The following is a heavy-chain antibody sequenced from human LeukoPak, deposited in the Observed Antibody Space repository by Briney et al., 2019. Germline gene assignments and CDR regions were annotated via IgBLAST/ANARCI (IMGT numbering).Heavy chain of an antibody. J-gene: IGHJ4*02. CDR3: ARGSISGSFLYYFDY. V-gene: IGHV1-8*03. Sequence: ASVKVSCKASGYTFSSYDINWVRQATGQGLEWMGWMNPKRGNTGYAHKFQGRVTIARNTSITTVYMELSSLRSEDMAVYYCARGSISGSFLYYFDYWGQGTLVTVSS. D-gene: IGHD6-19*01. CDR1: GYTFSSYD. CDR2: MNPKRGNT.